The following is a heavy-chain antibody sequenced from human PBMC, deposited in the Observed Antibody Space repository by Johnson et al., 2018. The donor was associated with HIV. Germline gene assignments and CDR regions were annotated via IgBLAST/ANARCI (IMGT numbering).Heavy chain of an antibody. CDR2: IFSGGTT. J-gene: IGHJ3*02. CDR3: ARACRDGYTCDAFDI. CDR1: GFTVSSNY. D-gene: IGHD5-24*01. Sequence: VQVVESGGGLIQPGGSLRLSCAASGFTVSSNYMSWLRQAPGKGLAWVSVIFSGGTTYYAGSVHGRFTISRDNSKNTLYLQMNSLRAEDTAVYYCARACRDGYTCDAFDIWGQGTMVTVSS. V-gene: IGHV3-66*01.